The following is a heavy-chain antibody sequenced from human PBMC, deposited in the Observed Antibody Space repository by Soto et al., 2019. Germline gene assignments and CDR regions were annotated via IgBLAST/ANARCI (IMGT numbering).Heavy chain of an antibody. CDR3: ARGTSWQLPFDY. J-gene: IGHJ4*02. CDR2: ISYSGST. CDR1: SDSISSYY. Sequence: SETLSLTCTVSSDSISSYYWSWIRQPPGKRLEWIGYISYSGSTDYNPSLKSRVTISGDTSKNQFSLKVSSVTAADTAVYYCARGTSWQLPFDYWGQGTRVTVSS. V-gene: IGHV4-59*01. D-gene: IGHD6-13*01.